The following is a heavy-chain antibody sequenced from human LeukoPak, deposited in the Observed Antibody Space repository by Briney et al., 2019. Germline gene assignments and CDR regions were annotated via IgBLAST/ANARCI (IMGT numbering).Heavy chain of an antibody. CDR3: ANPLAEDSVATDYFDY. V-gene: IGHV3-23*05. J-gene: IGHJ4*02. Sequence: GGSLRLSCAASGFTFSSYSMNWVRQAPGKGLEWVSVIYSNNSTYYADSVKGRFTISRDNSKNTLYLQMNSLRAEDTAVYYCANPLAEDSVATDYFDYWGQGTLVTVSS. D-gene: IGHD1-14*01. CDR2: IYSNNST. CDR1: GFTFSSYS.